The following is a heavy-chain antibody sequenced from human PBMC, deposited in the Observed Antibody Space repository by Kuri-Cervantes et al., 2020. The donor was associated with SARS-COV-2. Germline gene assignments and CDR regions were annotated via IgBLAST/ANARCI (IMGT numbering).Heavy chain of an antibody. J-gene: IGHJ6*03. CDR2: INHSGST. CDR1: GGSFSGYY. Sequence: SETLSLTCAVYGGSFSGYYWSWIRQPPGKGLEWIGEINHSGSTNYNPSLKSRVTISVDTSKNQFSLKLSSVTAADTAVYYCARTYYYYYYYMDVCGKGTKVTVSS. V-gene: IGHV4-34*01. CDR3: ARTYYYYYYYMDV.